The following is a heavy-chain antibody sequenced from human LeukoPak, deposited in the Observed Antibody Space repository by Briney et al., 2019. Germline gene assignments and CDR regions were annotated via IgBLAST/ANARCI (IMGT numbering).Heavy chain of an antibody. CDR1: GGSFSAFH. CDR3: ASRPFLYGFRTYFDN. CDR2: MKQSGTP. Sequence: SETLSLTCAVYGGSFSAFHWNWIRQSPAKGLEWLGEMKQSGTPRYNPSLQSRVTISVDQSKNQFSLDVRSVTAADRAVYYCASRPFLYGFRTYFDNWAQGTLVTVSS. J-gene: IGHJ4*02. V-gene: IGHV4-34*01. D-gene: IGHD3-10*01.